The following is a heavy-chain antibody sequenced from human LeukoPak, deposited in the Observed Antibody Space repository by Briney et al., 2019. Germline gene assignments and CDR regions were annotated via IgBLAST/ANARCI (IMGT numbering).Heavy chain of an antibody. CDR2: ISSSGSTI. J-gene: IGHJ5*02. CDR1: GSTFSDYY. D-gene: IGHD3-10*01. CDR3: AKDGPLMVRGVMFGP. V-gene: IGHV3-11*01. Sequence: GGSLRLSCAASGSTFSDYYMSWIRQAPGKGLEWVSYISSSGSTIYYADSVKGRFTISRDNAKNSLYLQMNSLRAEDTAVYYCAKDGPLMVRGVMFGPWGQGTLVTVSS.